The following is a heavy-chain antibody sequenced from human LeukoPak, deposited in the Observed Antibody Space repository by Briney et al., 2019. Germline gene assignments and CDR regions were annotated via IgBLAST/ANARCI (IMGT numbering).Heavy chain of an antibody. CDR2: INTDGSST. CDR1: GFIFSSYW. J-gene: IGHJ4*02. Sequence: PGGSLRLSCAASGFIFSSYWMHWGRHAPGKGVVWVSRINTDGSSTSYADSVKGRFTISRDNAKNTLYVQMNSLRAEDTAVYYCARDFMYHVNCAGCWGQGTLVTVSS. D-gene: IGHD2-21*01. V-gene: IGHV3-74*01. CDR3: ARDFMYHVNCAGC.